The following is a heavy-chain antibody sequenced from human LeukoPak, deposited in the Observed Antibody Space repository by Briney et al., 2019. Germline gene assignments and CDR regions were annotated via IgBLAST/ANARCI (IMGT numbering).Heavy chain of an antibody. CDR3: ARDQGPYYYDSSGSGFDP. J-gene: IGHJ5*02. CDR2: IIPIFGTA. V-gene: IGHV1-69*13. D-gene: IGHD3-22*01. Sequence: SVKVSCKASGGTFSSYAISWVRQAPGQGLEWMGGIIPIFGTANYAQKFQGRVTITADESTSTAYMELSSLRSEDTAVYYCARDQGPYYYDSSGSGFDPWGQGTLVTVSS. CDR1: GGTFSSYA.